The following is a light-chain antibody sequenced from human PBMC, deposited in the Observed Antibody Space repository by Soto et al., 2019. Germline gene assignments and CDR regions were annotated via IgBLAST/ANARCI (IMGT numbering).Light chain of an antibody. Sequence: DIQMTQSPSSLSESIGDRVTITCRASQTISDFLNWYQQKPGKPPKLLIHAASNLQSGVPSRFSGSGSGTDFTLTISSLKPGDFATYYCQQSYSITITFGQGTRLEIK. V-gene: IGKV1-39*01. CDR3: QQSYSITIT. CDR1: QTISDF. J-gene: IGKJ5*01. CDR2: AAS.